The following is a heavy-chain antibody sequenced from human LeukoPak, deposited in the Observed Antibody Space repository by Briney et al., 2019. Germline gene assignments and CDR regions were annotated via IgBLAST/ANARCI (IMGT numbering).Heavy chain of an antibody. CDR3: ARDHAVATASDY. Sequence: GIIPIFGTANYAQKFQGRVTITADKSTSTAYMELSSLRSEDTAVYYCARDHAVATASDYWGQGTLVTVSS. CDR2: IIPIFGTA. V-gene: IGHV1-69*06. J-gene: IGHJ4*02. D-gene: IGHD5-12*01.